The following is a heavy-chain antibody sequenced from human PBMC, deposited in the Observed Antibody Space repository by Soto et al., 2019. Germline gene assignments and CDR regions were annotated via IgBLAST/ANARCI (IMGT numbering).Heavy chain of an antibody. J-gene: IGHJ3*01. V-gene: IGHV3-74*01. CDR2: VHSDGTTT. D-gene: IGHD3-10*01. CDR1: GFTFSSYW. CDR3: ARGDRGGFDL. Sequence: PGGSLRLSCAASGFTFSSYWMSWVRQAPGKGLVWVSRVHSDGTTTTYADSVKGRFTISRDNARNTVSLQMSSLRAEDTAIYYCARGDRGGFDLWGHGTVVTVSS.